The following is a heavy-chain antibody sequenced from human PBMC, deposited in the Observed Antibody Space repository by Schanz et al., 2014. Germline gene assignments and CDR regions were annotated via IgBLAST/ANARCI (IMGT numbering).Heavy chain of an antibody. Sequence: EVQLLESGGGLVQPGGSLRLSCSASGFTFSIYAMHWVRQAPGKGLEWVAAVSSRSDEIKYADSVRGRFTISRDNAENTLFLQMNSLRAEDTAVYYCARKVVATIGGYYDNWGQGTLVIVSS. CDR1: GFTFSIYA. J-gene: IGHJ4*02. CDR2: VSSRSDEI. CDR3: ARKVVATIGGYYDN. D-gene: IGHD5-12*01. V-gene: IGHV3-23*05.